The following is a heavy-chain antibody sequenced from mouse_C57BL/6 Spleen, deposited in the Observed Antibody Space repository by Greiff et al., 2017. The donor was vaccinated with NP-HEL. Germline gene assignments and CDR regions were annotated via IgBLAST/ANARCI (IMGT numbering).Heavy chain of an antibody. D-gene: IGHD1-1*01. Sequence: VQLQESGAELVRPGTSVKVSCKASGYAFTNYLIEWVKQRPGQGLEWIGVINPGSGGTNYNEKFKGKATLTADKSSSTAYMQLSSLTSEDSAVYVCAINYYGSNPRGDYWGQGTSVTVSS. CDR1: GYAFTNYL. V-gene: IGHV1-54*01. J-gene: IGHJ4*01. CDR3: AINYYGSNPRGDY. CDR2: INPGSGGT.